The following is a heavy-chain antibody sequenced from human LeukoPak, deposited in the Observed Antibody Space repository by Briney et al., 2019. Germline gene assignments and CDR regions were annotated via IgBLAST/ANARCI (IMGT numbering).Heavy chain of an antibody. CDR1: GFTVGNNY. Sequence: PGGSLRLSCAASGFTVGNNYMSWVRQAPGKGLEWVSGIYSDGSTYYADSVQGRFTISRHNSKNTLYLQVNSLRADDTAVYYCARGGLLLWPWGQGTLVTVSS. V-gene: IGHV3-53*04. CDR3: ARGGLLLWP. CDR2: IYSDGST. D-gene: IGHD3-10*01. J-gene: IGHJ5*02.